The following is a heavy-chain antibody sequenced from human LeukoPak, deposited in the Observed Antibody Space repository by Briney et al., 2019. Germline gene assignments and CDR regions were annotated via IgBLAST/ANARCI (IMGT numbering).Heavy chain of an antibody. V-gene: IGHV3-23*01. J-gene: IGHJ4*02. CDR2: ISGSGGLT. Sequence: SGGSLRLSCTASGFNFNTYAMTWVRQAPGQGLEWLSVISGSGGLTDYADSVKGRFTISRDNSKNTLYLQMSSLRAEDTAVYYCAKDQYSSSSTVDYWGQGTLVTVSS. D-gene: IGHD6-6*01. CDR1: GFNFNTYA. CDR3: AKDQYSSSSTVDY.